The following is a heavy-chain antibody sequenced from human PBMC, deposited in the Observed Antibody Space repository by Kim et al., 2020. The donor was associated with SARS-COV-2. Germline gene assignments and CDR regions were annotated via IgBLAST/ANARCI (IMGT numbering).Heavy chain of an antibody. CDR3: ARDLSRTPQQLASNWFDP. CDR2: ISSSSSTI. Sequence: GGSLRLSCAASGFTFSSYSMNWVRQAPGKGLEWVSYISSSSSTIYYADSVKGRFTISRDNAKNSLYLQMNSLRDEDTAVYYCARDLSRTPQQLASNWFDPWGQGTLVTVSS. J-gene: IGHJ5*02. D-gene: IGHD6-13*01. V-gene: IGHV3-48*02. CDR1: GFTFSSYS.